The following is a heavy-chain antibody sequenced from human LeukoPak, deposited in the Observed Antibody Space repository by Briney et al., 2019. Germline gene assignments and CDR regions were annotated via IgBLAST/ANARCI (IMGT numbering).Heavy chain of an antibody. CDR3: ARAMDGYNFPDY. Sequence: SETLSLTCTVSGGSISSYYWSWIRQHPGKGLEWIGYIYYSGSTYYNPSLKSRVTISVDTSKNQFSLKLSSVTAADTAVYYCARAMDGYNFPDYWGQGTLVTVSS. CDR1: GGSISSYY. D-gene: IGHD5-24*01. CDR2: IYYSGST. J-gene: IGHJ4*02. V-gene: IGHV4-59*06.